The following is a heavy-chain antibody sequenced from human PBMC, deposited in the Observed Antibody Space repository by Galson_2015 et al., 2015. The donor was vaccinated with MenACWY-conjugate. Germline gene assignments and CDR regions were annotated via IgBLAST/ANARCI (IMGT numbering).Heavy chain of an antibody. CDR3: ARIRYVPGTRRAEYFQH. J-gene: IGHJ1*01. Sequence: PALVKPTQTLTLTCTFSGFSLSTSGMCVSWIRQSPGKALEWLARIDWDDDKYYSTSLKTRLTISKDPSKNQVVLTMTNMDPVDTATYYCARIRYVPGTRRAEYFQHWGQGTLVTVSS. CDR1: GFSLSTSGMC. CDR2: IDWDDDK. D-gene: IGHD1-1*01. V-gene: IGHV2-70*11.